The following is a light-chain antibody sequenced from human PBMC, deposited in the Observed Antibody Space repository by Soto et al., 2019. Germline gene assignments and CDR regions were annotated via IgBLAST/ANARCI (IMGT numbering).Light chain of an antibody. CDR3: QQYTNAHGIT. CDR1: QGVGHKY. V-gene: IGKV3-20*01. CDR2: AAS. Sequence: EIAWTQSPGTLSLSPGERATLSCRASQGVGHKYLAWYQQRPGQAPRLLLYAASSRATGVQDRFSGSGSGTDFTLTISRLEPEDFAVYYCQQYTNAHGITFGQGTRLEIK. J-gene: IGKJ5*01.